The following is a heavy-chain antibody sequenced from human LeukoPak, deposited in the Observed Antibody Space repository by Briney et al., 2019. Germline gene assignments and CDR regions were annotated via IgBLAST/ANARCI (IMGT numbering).Heavy chain of an antibody. D-gene: IGHD5-24*01. CDR2: ISGSGGST. J-gene: IGHJ4*02. Sequence: GGSLRLSCAASGVAFSSYAMRGVRPAPGRGLGWVSAISGSGGSTYYADSVKRRFTISRDNSKNTLYLQMNSLRAEDTAVYYCAKCKPMATKPYYFDYWGQGTLVTVSS. V-gene: IGHV3-23*01. CDR1: GVAFSSYA. CDR3: AKCKPMATKPYYFDY.